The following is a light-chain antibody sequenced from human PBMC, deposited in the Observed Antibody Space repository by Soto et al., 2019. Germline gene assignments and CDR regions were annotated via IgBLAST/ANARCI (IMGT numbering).Light chain of an antibody. CDR1: SSDIGTYNY. V-gene: IGLV2-14*01. CDR3: TSYTTSTTRV. Sequence: QSALTQPASVSGSPGQSITISCTGTSSDIGTYNYVSWYQQHPGKAPKLIIYEVNKRPSGISNRFSGSKSGTTASLTISGLQAEDEADYYCTSYTTSTTRVFGGGTKVTVL. CDR2: EVN. J-gene: IGLJ3*02.